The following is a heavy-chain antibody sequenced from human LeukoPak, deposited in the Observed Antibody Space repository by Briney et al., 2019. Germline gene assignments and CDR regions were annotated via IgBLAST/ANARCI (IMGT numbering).Heavy chain of an antibody. J-gene: IGHJ3*02. CDR2: ISGTGGST. D-gene: IGHD6-13*01. V-gene: IGHV3-23*01. CDR3: ANQGSWSAFDI. Sequence: GGSLTLSCAASGFTFSSYGMNWVRQAPGKGLEWVSAISGTGGSTSCGDSVRGRFTVSRDTSKNTVYLQMYSLRAEDTAVYYCANQGSWSAFDIWGQGTMVTVSS. CDR1: GFTFSSYG.